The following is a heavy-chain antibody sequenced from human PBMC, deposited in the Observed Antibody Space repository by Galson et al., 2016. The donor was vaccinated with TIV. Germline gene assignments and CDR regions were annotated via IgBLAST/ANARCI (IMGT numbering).Heavy chain of an antibody. CDR3: ARPPDCGGDCYKYDY. Sequence: SVKVSCKASGYTLTIYAMHWVRQAPGQRLEWMGWINAGNGKTKYSQKFQGRLTITRDTSASTAYMELSSLRSDDTAVYYCARPPDCGGDCYKYDYWGQGTLVTVSS. CDR1: GYTLTIYA. V-gene: IGHV1-3*01. J-gene: IGHJ4*02. CDR2: INAGNGKT. D-gene: IGHD2-21*01.